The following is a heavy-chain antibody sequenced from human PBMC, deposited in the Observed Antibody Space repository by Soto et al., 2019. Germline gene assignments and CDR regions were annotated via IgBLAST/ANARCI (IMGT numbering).Heavy chain of an antibody. CDR1: GFTFSSYA. V-gene: IGHV3-30-3*01. D-gene: IGHD2-15*01. CDR2: ISYDGSNK. Sequence: GGSLRLSCAASGFTFSSYAMHWVRQAPGKGLEWVAVISYDGSNKYYADSVKGRFTISRDNSKNTLYLQMNSLRAEDTAVYYCARGGYCSGGSCYDVTSLHYYYGMDVWGQGTTVTVSS. CDR3: ARGGYCSGGSCYDVTSLHYYYGMDV. J-gene: IGHJ6*02.